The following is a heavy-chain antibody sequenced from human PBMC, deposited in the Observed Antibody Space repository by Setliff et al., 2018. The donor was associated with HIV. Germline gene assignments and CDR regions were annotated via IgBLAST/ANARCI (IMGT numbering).Heavy chain of an antibody. J-gene: IGHJ4*02. CDR1: GFTFVSYA. V-gene: IGHV3-23*01. CDR2: ISASGDST. D-gene: IGHD3-10*01. Sequence: PGGSLRLSCSVSGFTFVSYAMSWVRQAPEKGLEWVSSISASGDSTYYADSVKGRFTISRDNAENSLYLQINNLRAEDTAVYYCARETYYYETGSYPGFDYWGQGTQVTVSS. CDR3: ARETYYYETGSYPGFDY.